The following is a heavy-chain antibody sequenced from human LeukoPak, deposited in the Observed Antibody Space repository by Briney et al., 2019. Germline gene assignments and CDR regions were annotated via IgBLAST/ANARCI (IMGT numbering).Heavy chain of an antibody. D-gene: IGHD3-10*01. CDR2: IKSKTDGGTT. J-gene: IGHJ4*02. CDR3: TASLWFGERIFDY. Sequence: GGSLRLSYAASGLTFTNVWMSWVRQAPGKGLEWVGRIKSKTDGGTTDYAAPVKGRFTISRDDSKNTLYLQMNSLETEDTAVYYCTASLWFGERIFDYWGQGTLVTVSS. V-gene: IGHV3-15*01. CDR1: GLTFTNVW.